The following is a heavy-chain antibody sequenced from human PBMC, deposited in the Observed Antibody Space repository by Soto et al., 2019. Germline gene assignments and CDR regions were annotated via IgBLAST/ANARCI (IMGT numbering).Heavy chain of an antibody. Sequence: SETLSLTCSIYSGSLSGYYWSWIRQPPGKGLEWIGEISQSGNTNYSPSLKSRVSISIDTSKKQFSLNLASVSAADTAVYYCARAPKVSGSSQTRPDFWGQGTLVTV. CDR1: SGSLSGYY. V-gene: IGHV4-34*01. CDR3: ARAPKVSGSSQTRPDF. J-gene: IGHJ4*02. D-gene: IGHD6-6*01. CDR2: ISQSGNT.